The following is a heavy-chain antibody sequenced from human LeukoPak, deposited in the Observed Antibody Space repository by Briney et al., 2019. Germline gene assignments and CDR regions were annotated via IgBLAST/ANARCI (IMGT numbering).Heavy chain of an antibody. CDR3: ARVSRYSGYWRGRQNYYYYGMDV. CDR1: GGTFSRYA. Sequence: SVNVSCKSSGGTFSRYAISWVRQAPGQGREWMGGTIPIFGTANYAQNFQGRVTITADESSNTAYMELSSMRSEDTAVYYCARVSRYSGYWRGRQNYYYYGMDVWGKGTTVTVSS. CDR2: TIPIFGTA. D-gene: IGHD5-12*01. V-gene: IGHV1-69*01. J-gene: IGHJ6*04.